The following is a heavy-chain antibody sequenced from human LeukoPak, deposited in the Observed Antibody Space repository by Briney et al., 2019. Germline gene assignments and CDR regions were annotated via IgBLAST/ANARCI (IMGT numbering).Heavy chain of an antibody. CDR2: ISDSGGRI. CDR3: AKDHSSGFADY. CDR1: GFSFSSYD. V-gene: IGHV3-23*01. D-gene: IGHD3-22*01. Sequence: SGGSLRLSCAASGFSFSSYDMSWVRQAPGKGLEWVAAISDSGGRIYYADSVKGRFTISRDNTKNTLYLQMNSLRAEDTAIYYCAKDHSSGFADYWGQGTLVVVSS. J-gene: IGHJ4*02.